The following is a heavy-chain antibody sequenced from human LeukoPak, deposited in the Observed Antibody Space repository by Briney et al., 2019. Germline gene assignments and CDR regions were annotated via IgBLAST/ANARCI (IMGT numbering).Heavy chain of an antibody. D-gene: IGHD3-10*01. CDR3: AKDWLQYYYGSGDTSYFDP. CDR2: ISYDGINK. CDR1: GFAFSSYG. Sequence: GGSLRLSCVASGFAFSSYGIHWVRQAPGKGLEWVSFISYDGINKFYGDSVKGRFTISRDNSKNTLYLQMNSLRAEDTAVYYCAKDWLQYYYGSGDTSYFDPWGQGTLVTVSS. J-gene: IGHJ5*02. V-gene: IGHV3-30*18.